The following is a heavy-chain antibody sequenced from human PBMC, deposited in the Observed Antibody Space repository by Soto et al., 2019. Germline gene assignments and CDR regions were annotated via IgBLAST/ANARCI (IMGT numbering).Heavy chain of an antibody. CDR2: INPSGGST. J-gene: IGHJ6*02. V-gene: IGHV1-46*01. CDR1: GYTFTRYY. CDR3: ATGSDRGSYYGMDV. D-gene: IGHD2-15*01. Sequence: QVQLVQSGAEVKKPGASVKVSCKASGYTFTRYYMHLVRQAPGQGLEWMGIINPSGGSTSYAQKFQGIVTMTRDTSTSTVYIELSSLRSEDTAVYYCATGSDRGSYYGMDVCGQGTTVTVSS.